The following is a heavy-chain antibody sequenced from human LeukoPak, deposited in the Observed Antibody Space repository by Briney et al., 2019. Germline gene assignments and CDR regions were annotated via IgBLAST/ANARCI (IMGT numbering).Heavy chain of an antibody. V-gene: IGHV5-51*01. CDR2: IYPGDSDT. Sequence: GESLKISCKGSGYSFTTYWIGWVRQMPGKGLEWMGIIYPGDSDTRYSPSFQGQVTISADKSISTAYLQWSSLKASDTAMYYCARHEAYYDTPFDYWGQGTLVTVSS. J-gene: IGHJ4*02. CDR1: GYSFTTYW. D-gene: IGHD3-9*01. CDR3: ARHEAYYDTPFDY.